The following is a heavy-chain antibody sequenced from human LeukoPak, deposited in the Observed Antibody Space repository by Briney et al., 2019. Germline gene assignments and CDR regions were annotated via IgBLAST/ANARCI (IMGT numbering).Heavy chain of an antibody. D-gene: IGHD3-3*01. Sequence: PGGSLRLSCAVSGFTFSNYDMHWVRQAPGKGLEWVAVIWYDGSNKYYADSVKGRFTISRDNSENTLYLQMNSLRAEDMAVYYCAREEWYYFDYWGQGTLVTVSS. CDR3: AREEWYYFDY. CDR1: GFTFSNYD. V-gene: IGHV3-33*01. CDR2: IWYDGSNK. J-gene: IGHJ4*02.